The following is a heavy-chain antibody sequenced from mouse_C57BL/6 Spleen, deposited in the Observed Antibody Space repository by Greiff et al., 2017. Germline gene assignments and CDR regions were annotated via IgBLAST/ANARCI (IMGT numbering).Heavy chain of an antibody. Sequence: QVQLQQSGPELVKPGASVKISCKASGYAFSSSWMNWVKQRPGKGLEWIGRIYPGDGDTNYNGKFKGKATLTADKSSSTAYMQLSSLTSEDSAFYFCALYCSGDCDLDYWGQGTPLTVS. J-gene: IGHJ2*01. CDR3: ALYCSGDCDLDY. V-gene: IGHV1-82*01. D-gene: IGHD2-4*01. CDR1: GYAFSSSW. CDR2: IYPGDGDT.